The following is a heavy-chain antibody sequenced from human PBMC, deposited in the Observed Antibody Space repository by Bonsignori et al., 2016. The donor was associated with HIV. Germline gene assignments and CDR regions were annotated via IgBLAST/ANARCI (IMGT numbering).Heavy chain of an antibody. CDR3: ARDENGYGYFDY. V-gene: IGHV4-39*07. J-gene: IGHJ4*02. Sequence: RQAPGKGLEWIGSIYYSGSTYYNPSLKSRVTISVDTSKNQFSLKMSSVTAADTAVYYCARDENGYGYFDYWGQGTLVTVSS. D-gene: IGHD5-12*01. CDR2: IYYSGST.